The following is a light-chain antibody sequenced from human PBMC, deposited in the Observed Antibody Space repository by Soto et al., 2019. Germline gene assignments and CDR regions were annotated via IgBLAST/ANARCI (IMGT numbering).Light chain of an antibody. CDR2: RNN. J-gene: IGLJ3*02. CDR1: SSNIGSNY. CDR3: SARDDNLSGWV. Sequence: QSVLTQPASASGTPGQRVTISCSGSSSNIGSNYLYWYQQLPGTAPQLLIYRNNQRPSGVPDRFSGSKSGTSASLAITGLRSEDEADYYCSARDDNLSGWVFGGGTKLTVL. V-gene: IGLV1-47*01.